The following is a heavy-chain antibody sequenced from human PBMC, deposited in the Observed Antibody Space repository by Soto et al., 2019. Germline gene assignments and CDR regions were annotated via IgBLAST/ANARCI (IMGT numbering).Heavy chain of an antibody. CDR1: GYTFTSYG. CDR2: ISAYNGNT. D-gene: IGHD3-3*01. Sequence: ASVKVSCKASGYTFTSYGISWVRQAPGQGLEWMGWISAYNGNTNYAQKLQGRVTMTTDTSTSTAYMELSSLRSEDTAVYYCARRRVTIFGVSLGYWGQGTLVTVSS. V-gene: IGHV1-18*01. J-gene: IGHJ4*02. CDR3: ARRRVTIFGVSLGY.